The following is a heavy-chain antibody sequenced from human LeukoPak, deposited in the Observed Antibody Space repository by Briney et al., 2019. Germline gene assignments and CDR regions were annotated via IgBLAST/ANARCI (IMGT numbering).Heavy chain of an antibody. CDR2: INPNSGGT. J-gene: IGHJ3*02. CDR3: ASSYALYAFDI. V-gene: IGHV1-2*02. Sequence: YTFTGXYMHWVRQAPGQGLEWMGWINPNSGGTNYAQKFQGRVTMTRDTSTSTAYMELSRLRSDDTAVYYCASSYALYAFDIWGQGTMVTVSS. CDR1: YTFTGXY. D-gene: IGHD1-26*01.